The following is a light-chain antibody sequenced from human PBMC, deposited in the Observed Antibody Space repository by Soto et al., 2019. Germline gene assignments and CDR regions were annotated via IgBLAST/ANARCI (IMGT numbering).Light chain of an antibody. CDR3: AVWDYSLSGYWV. CDR2: RNN. J-gene: IGLJ3*02. CDR1: SSNIGRNY. Sequence: QSVLSQPPSASGTPGQRVTISCSGSSSNIGRNYVYWYQQVPGTAPKLLFFRNNQRPSGVPDRLAGSKSGTAASQAISGLWTEEEADYFCAVWDYSLSGYWVFGGGTKLTVL. V-gene: IGLV1-47*03.